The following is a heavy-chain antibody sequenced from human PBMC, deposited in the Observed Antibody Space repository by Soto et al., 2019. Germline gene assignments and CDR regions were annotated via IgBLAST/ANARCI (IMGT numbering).Heavy chain of an antibody. Sequence: PSETLSLTCAVSGASFSGSYWSWIRQPPGKGLEWIGYAYYSGTTVYNPSLKSRVSISVDTSKKHVSLRLNSVTAADTAVYYCAVSSAFTQYYFDSWRHRTLVPVSS. J-gene: IGHJ4*01. CDR3: AVSSAFTQYYFDS. CDR1: GASFSGSY. V-gene: IGHV4-59*13. CDR2: AYYSGTT. D-gene: IGHD4-4*01.